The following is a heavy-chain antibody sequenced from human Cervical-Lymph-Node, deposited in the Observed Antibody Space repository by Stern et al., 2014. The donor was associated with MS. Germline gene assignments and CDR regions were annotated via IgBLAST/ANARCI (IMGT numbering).Heavy chain of an antibody. D-gene: IGHD3-10*01. CDR3: STAYYAGIDI. CDR2: INAYSGDS. J-gene: IGHJ3*02. Sequence: QMQLVQSGAEVKKPGASVKVSCKASGYNFTGFYMHWVRQAPGQGLEWVGRINAYSGDSNHAQKFQGRVTLTRDTSISTAYMELSSLRSDDTAMYYCSTAYYAGIDIWGQGTTVTVSS. CDR1: GYNFTGFY. V-gene: IGHV1-2*06.